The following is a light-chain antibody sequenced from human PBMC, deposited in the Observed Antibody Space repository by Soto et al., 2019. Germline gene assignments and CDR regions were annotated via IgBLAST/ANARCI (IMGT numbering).Light chain of an antibody. CDR2: GAF. J-gene: IGKJ1*01. V-gene: IGKV3-20*01. Sequence: EIVLTQSPGTLSLSPGERASLSCRATQTLSSNYLAWYQQKPGQAPRLLIYGAFNRAAGTPDRFSGSGSGTDFTLTISRLEPEDFAFYYCQQYHNSPRTFGQGTKVEI. CDR3: QQYHNSPRT. CDR1: QTLSSNY.